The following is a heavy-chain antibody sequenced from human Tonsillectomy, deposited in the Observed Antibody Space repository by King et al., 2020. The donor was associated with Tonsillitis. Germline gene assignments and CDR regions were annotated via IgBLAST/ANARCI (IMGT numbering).Heavy chain of an antibody. CDR3: ARVAEVGWYFDL. CDR1: GGSISSGGYS. Sequence: LQLQESGSGLVKPSQTLSLTCAVSGGSISSGGYSWSWIRQPPGKGLDWMWYIYHSGSTSYNPSLKSRVTISVDRSQNHKNQFSLKLSSVTAADTAVYYCARVAEVGWYFDLWGRGTLVTVAS. V-gene: IGHV4-30-2*01. J-gene: IGHJ2*01. CDR2: IYHSGST.